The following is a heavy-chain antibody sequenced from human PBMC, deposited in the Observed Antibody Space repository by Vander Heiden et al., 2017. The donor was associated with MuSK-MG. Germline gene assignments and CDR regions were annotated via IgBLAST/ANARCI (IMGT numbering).Heavy chain of an antibody. CDR3: ARAPVYAAGDDKGYYMDV. D-gene: IGHD3-16*01. CDR1: GYTFNNYD. CDR2: MNPNSGNT. V-gene: IGHV1-8*01. J-gene: IGHJ6*03. Sequence: QVQLVQSGAEVKKPGASVKVSCKASGYTFNNYDINWVRQATGQGLEWMGWMNPNSGNTGYAKRVQGRVTMTRNTSISTAYRELGSLRSEETAVYYCARAPVYAAGDDKGYYMDVWCKGTTVTVSS.